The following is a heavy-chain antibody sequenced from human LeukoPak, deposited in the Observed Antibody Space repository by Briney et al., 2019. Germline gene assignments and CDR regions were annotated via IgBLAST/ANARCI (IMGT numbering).Heavy chain of an antibody. CDR1: GFTVSSNY. J-gene: IGHJ4*02. Sequence: GGSLRLSCAASGFTVSSNYMSWVRRAPGKGLEWVSVIYSGGSTYYADSVKGRFTISRDNSKNTLYLQMNSLRAEDTAVYYCARGSIAVAGTLSYFDYWGQGTLVTVSS. V-gene: IGHV3-53*01. CDR3: ARGSIAVAGTLSYFDY. CDR2: IYSGGST. D-gene: IGHD6-19*01.